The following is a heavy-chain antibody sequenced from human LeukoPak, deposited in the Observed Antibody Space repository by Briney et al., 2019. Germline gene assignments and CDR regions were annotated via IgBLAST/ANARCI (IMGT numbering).Heavy chain of an antibody. CDR1: GFTFSNAW. J-gene: IGHJ4*02. Sequence: GGSLRLSCAASGFTFSNAWMSWVRQAPGKGLEWVGRIKSKTDGGTTDYAVPVKGRFTISRDDSKNTLDLQMNSLKTEDTAVYYCTTLLLWFGDDYWGQGTLVTVSS. D-gene: IGHD3-10*01. CDR3: TTLLLWFGDDY. V-gene: IGHV3-15*01. CDR2: IKSKTDGGTT.